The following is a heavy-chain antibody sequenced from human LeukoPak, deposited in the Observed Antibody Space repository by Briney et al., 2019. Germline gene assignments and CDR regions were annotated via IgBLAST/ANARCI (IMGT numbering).Heavy chain of an antibody. CDR2: ISAYNGNT. V-gene: IGHV1-18*01. CDR1: GYTFTSYG. D-gene: IGHD1-26*01. J-gene: IGHJ6*02. Sequence: ASVKVSCKASGYTFTSYGISWVRQAPGQGLEWMGWISAYNGNTNYAQKLQGRVTMTTDTSTSTAYMELSSLRSEDTAVYYCARVSGSYPYYYYGMDVWGQGTTVTVSS. CDR3: ARVSGSYPYYYYGMDV.